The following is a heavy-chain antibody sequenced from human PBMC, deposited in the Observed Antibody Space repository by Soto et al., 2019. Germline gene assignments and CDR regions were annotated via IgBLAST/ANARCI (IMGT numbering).Heavy chain of an antibody. CDR3: ARGAAYGPYYMDV. Sequence: AASVKVSCKASGYTFTTYGMQWVRQAPGQWPERMGWINPGNGDREYSQKFQGRVTVTRDTSASTVYMELSSLTSEDTAVYYCARGAAYGPYYMDVWGNGTTVTVSS. J-gene: IGHJ6*03. V-gene: IGHV1-3*01. D-gene: IGHD2-15*01. CDR2: INPGNGDR. CDR1: GYTFTTYG.